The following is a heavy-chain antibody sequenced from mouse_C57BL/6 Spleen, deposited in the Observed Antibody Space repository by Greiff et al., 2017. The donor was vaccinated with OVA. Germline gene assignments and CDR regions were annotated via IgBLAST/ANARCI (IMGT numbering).Heavy chain of an antibody. CDR2: INPNNGGT. D-gene: IGHD1-1*01. Sequence: EVQLQQSGPELVKPGASVKIPCKASGYTFTDYNMDWVKQSHGKSLEWIGDINPNNGGTIYNQKFKGKATLTVDKSSSTAYMELRSLTSEDTAVYYCAREGITTVVEDFDVWGTGTTVTVSS. J-gene: IGHJ1*03. V-gene: IGHV1-18*01. CDR3: AREGITTVVEDFDV. CDR1: GYTFTDYN.